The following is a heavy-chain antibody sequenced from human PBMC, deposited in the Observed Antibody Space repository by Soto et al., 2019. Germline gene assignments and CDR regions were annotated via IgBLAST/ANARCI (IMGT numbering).Heavy chain of an antibody. CDR1: GFTFSSYA. J-gene: IGHJ4*02. Sequence: EVQLLESGGGLVQPGGSLRLSCAASGFTFSSYAMSWVRQAPGKGMEWVSAISGRGGSTYYADSVKGRFTISRDNSKNTLYLLMNSLRAEDTAVYYWATPDSSGWLGFDYWGQGTLVTVSS. V-gene: IGHV3-23*01. D-gene: IGHD6-19*01. CDR2: ISGRGGST. CDR3: ATPDSSGWLGFDY.